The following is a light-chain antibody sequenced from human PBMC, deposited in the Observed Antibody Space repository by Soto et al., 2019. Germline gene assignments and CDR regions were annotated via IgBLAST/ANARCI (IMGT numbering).Light chain of an antibody. Sequence: QSALTQPRSVSGSPGQSVTISCTGTTGDVGAYNFVSWYQFHPDKAPKLMIYDANKRPSGVPDRFSASKSGNTASLTISGLQAEDEADYYCCSYAGSFTWVFGGGNKLTVL. V-gene: IGLV2-11*01. CDR2: DAN. J-gene: IGLJ3*02. CDR1: TGDVGAYNF. CDR3: CSYAGSFTWV.